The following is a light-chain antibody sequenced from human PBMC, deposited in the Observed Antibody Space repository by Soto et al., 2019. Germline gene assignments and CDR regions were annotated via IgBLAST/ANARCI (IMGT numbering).Light chain of an antibody. CDR2: LGS. CDR1: QSLLHSNGYNY. CDR3: MQALQTPWT. V-gene: IGKV2-28*01. Sequence: DIVMTQSPLSLPVTPGEPASISCRSSQSLLHSNGYNYLDWYLQKPGQSPQLLIYLGSNRASGVPDRFSGSGSDTDFTLKISRVETEDVGVYYFMQALQTPWTFGQGTKVEIK. J-gene: IGKJ1*01.